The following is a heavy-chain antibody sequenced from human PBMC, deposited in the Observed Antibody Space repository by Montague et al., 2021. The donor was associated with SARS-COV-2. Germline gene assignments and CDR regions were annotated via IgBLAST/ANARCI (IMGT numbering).Heavy chain of an antibody. Sequence: TLSPTRTLSGGSISSGGYDWSWIRQHPGKGLEWIGYIYYSGSTYYXPSLESRVTISVDTSKNQFSLKMSSVTAADTAVYYCARSPEPMIILIITSLNWYFDLWGRGTLVTVSS. CDR1: GGSISSGGYD. CDR3: ARSPEPMIILIITSLNWYFDL. CDR2: IYYSGST. V-gene: IGHV4-31*03. D-gene: IGHD3-22*01. J-gene: IGHJ2*01.